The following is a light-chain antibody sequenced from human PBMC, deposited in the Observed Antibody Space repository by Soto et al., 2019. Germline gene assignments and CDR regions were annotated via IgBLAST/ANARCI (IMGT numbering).Light chain of an antibody. CDR3: QQYTKWPR. CDR1: QSVGSN. CDR2: GAS. V-gene: IGKV3-15*01. Sequence: EIVMTQSPATLSVSPGERATLSCRASQSVGSNLAWYQQKPGQAPRLLIYGASTRANGIPARFSGTGSGTEFTLTLSSLQSEDFALYYCQQYTKWPRFGPGTKVDIK. J-gene: IGKJ3*01.